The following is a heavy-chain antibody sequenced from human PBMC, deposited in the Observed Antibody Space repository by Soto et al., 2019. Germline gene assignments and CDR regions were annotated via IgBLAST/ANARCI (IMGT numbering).Heavy chain of an antibody. CDR3: ARDSLSSFAMDV. V-gene: IGHV1-69*05. Sequence: ASVKVSCKASGDTFSSYAISWVRQAPGKGLEWMGKIIPTFGRTNYAQKFQGRLTISTDDSTSTAYMELTSLESDDTAVYYCARDSLSSFAMDVWGQGTTVTVSS. CDR1: GDTFSSYA. D-gene: IGHD3-10*02. J-gene: IGHJ6*02. CDR2: IIPTFGRT.